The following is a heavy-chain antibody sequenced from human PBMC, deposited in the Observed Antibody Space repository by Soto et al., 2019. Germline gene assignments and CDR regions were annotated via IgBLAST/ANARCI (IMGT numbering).Heavy chain of an antibody. CDR3: AHRTTTVTWCFDP. D-gene: IGHD4-17*01. V-gene: IGHV2-5*02. J-gene: IGHJ5*02. CDR2: IYWDDDK. Sequence: QITLKESGPTLVKPTQTLTLTCTFSGFSLTTSGVGVGWIRQPPGKALEWLALIYWDDDKRYSPSLKSRLTITTDTAKNQVIVTMTNVDAADTPTYFCAHRTTTVTWCFDPCGQGTLVTVSS. CDR1: GFSLTTSGVG.